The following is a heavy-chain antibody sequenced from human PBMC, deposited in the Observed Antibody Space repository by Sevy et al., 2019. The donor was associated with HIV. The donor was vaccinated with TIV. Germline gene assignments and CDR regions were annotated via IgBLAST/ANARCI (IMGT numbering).Heavy chain of an antibody. Sequence: SETLSLTCAVSAYSVSSAYSCGWIRQPPGKGLEWIGNIYQSGNTYYNPSLKSRVTISVDTSNNLFSLRLTSVTAADTAVYCCASFGRLLIISGDVFEIWGQGTMVTVSS. CDR2: IYQSGNT. V-gene: IGHV4-38-2*01. CDR3: ASFGRLLIISGDVFEI. D-gene: IGHD3-9*01. CDR1: AYSVSSAYS. J-gene: IGHJ3*02.